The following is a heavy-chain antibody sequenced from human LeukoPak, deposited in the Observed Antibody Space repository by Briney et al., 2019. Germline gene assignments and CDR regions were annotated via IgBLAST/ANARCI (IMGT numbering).Heavy chain of an antibody. CDR2: IWYDGSNK. J-gene: IGHJ4*02. CDR1: GFTFSSYG. Sequence: PGRSLRLSCAASGFTFSSYGMHWVRHAPGKGLEWVAVIWYDGSNKHYADSVKGRFTISRDNSKNTLYLQMNSLRAEDTAVYYCAKDLRFGELAPFDYWGQGTLVTVSS. CDR3: AKDLRFGELAPFDY. V-gene: IGHV3-33*06. D-gene: IGHD3-10*01.